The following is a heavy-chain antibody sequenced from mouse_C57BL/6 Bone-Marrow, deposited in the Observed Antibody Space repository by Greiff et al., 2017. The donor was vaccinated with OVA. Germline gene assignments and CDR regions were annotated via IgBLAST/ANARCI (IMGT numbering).Heavy chain of an antibody. CDR2: ISYDGSN. D-gene: IGHD2-2*01. Sequence: EVHLVESGPGLVKPSQSLSLTCSVTGYSITSGYYWNWIRQFPGNKLEWMGYISYDGSNNYNPSLKNRISITRDTSKNQFFLKLNSVTTEDTATYYCEGDTDGYDGNAMDYWGQGTSVTVSS. CDR3: EGDTDGYDGNAMDY. J-gene: IGHJ4*01. CDR1: GYSITSGYY. V-gene: IGHV3-6*01.